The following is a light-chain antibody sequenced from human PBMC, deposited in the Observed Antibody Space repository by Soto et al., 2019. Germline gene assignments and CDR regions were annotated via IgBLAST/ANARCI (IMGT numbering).Light chain of an antibody. CDR1: QSISSSY. J-gene: IGKJ1*01. CDR2: GAS. Sequence: EIVLTQSPGTLSLFPGEIATLSCRASQSISSSYLAWYQQKPGQAPRLLIHGASNRATGIPDRFSGAGSGTDFTLNISGLDPEDFEVYYCHHYGSAPAWTFGQGTKVEIK. CDR3: HHYGSAPAWT. V-gene: IGKV3-20*01.